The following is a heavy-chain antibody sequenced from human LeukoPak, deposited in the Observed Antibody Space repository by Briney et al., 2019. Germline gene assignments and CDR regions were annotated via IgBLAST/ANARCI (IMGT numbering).Heavy chain of an antibody. D-gene: IGHD3-10*01. CDR1: GYTFTGYY. CDR3: ARVPPSALLWFGESVDY. CDR2: INPKSGGT. V-gene: IGHV1-2*02. J-gene: IGHJ4*02. Sequence: ASVKVSCKASGYTFTGYYMHWVRQAPGQGLGWMGWINPKSGGTNYVEKFQGRVTMTSDTSISTAYMELRRLRSDDTAVYYCARVPPSALLWFGESVDYWGQGTLVTVSS.